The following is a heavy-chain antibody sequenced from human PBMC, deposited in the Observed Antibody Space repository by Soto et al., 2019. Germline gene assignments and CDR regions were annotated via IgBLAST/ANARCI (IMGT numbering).Heavy chain of an antibody. D-gene: IGHD3-3*01. J-gene: IGHJ4*02. CDR1: GFPFSTYG. Sequence: GGSLRLSCAASGFPFSTYGMHLVRQSPGKGLEWVAFISYDAKHKYYADSLKGRFTIYRDNSKNTLYLQMNSLRAEETAVYYCGKGAVQDLWSGSATLFDYSCQGKLVAVSS. CDR3: GKGAVQDLWSGSATLFDY. CDR2: ISYDAKHK. V-gene: IGHV3-30*18.